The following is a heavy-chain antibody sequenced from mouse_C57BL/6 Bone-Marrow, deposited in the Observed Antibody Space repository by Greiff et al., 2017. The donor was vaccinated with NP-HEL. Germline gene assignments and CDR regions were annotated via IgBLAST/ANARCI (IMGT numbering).Heavy chain of an antibody. Sequence: EVKLMESGGGLVQPGGSLKLSCAASGFTFSDYYMYWVRQTPEKRLEWVACISHGGGSTYYPATVQGRFTISRDNAKNTLYRQISRLKSEDTAMYDCARHIYYYGSSPWFAYWGQGTLVTVAA. CDR2: ISHGGGST. V-gene: IGHV5-12*01. CDR1: GFTFSDYY. D-gene: IGHD1-1*01. J-gene: IGHJ3*01. CDR3: ARHIYYYGSSPWFAY.